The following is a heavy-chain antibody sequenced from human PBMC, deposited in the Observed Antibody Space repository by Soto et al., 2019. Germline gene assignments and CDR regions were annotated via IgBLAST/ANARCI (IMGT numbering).Heavy chain of an antibody. Sequence: QVQLVQSGAEVKKPGASVKVSCKASGYTFTSYDINWVRQATGQGLEWMGWMNPNSGNTGYAQKFQGRVTMTRNTSRSTAYRELSSLRSEDTAVYYCARVPRWPRAFDIWGQGTMVTVSS. J-gene: IGHJ3*02. V-gene: IGHV1-8*01. CDR2: MNPNSGNT. D-gene: IGHD4-17*01. CDR3: ARVPRWPRAFDI. CDR1: GYTFTSYD.